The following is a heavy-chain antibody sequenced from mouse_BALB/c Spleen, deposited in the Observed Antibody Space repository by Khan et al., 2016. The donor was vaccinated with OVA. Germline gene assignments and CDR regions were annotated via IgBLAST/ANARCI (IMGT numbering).Heavy chain of an antibody. CDR1: GYSFTGYF. V-gene: IGHV1-20*02. CDR2: INPHIGET. CDR3: ARIYCSDFDY. D-gene: IGHD1-1*01. J-gene: IGHJ2*01. Sequence: EVQLQESGPELVKPGASVKISCKASGYSFTGYFMNWVMQSHGKSLEWIGRINPHIGETFYNQKFKDKATLTVDKSSSTAHMELRSLASEDSAVYYCARIYCSDFDYWGQGTTLTVSS.